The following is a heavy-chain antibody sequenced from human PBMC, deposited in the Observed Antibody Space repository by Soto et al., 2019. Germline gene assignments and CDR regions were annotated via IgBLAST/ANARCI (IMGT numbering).Heavy chain of an antibody. V-gene: IGHV4-59*08. CDR1: GDSISSYY. Sequence: QVQLQESGPGLVKPSETLSLTCTVSGDSISSYYWSWIRQPPGKGLEWIGNIYHSGSTNYSPSLKSRCTISVDTSKNQFSLKLTSVTAADTAVYSCARHYCRGGSCYLDYWGQGTLVTVSS. CDR3: ARHYCRGGSCYLDY. CDR2: IYHSGST. J-gene: IGHJ4*02. D-gene: IGHD2-15*01.